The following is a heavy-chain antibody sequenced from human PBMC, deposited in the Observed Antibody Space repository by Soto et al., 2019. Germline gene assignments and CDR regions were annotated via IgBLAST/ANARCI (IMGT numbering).Heavy chain of an antibody. CDR2: ISGSGGST. Sequence: PGGSLRLSCAASGFTFSSYAMSWVRQAPGKGLEWVSAISGSGGSTYYADSVKGRFTISRDNSKNTLYLQMNSLRAEDTAVYYCAKDSKGIAAAGTVWFDPWGQGTLVTVSS. CDR1: GFTFSSYA. D-gene: IGHD6-13*01. CDR3: AKDSKGIAAAGTVWFDP. J-gene: IGHJ5*02. V-gene: IGHV3-23*01.